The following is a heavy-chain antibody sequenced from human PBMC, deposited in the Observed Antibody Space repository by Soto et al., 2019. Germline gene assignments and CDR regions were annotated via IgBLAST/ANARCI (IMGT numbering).Heavy chain of an antibody. D-gene: IGHD6-19*01. Sequence: GGAPRLSCAAPGFTLCSYSISWCRQAPGKGLEWVSAISGSGGSTYYADSVKGRFTISRDNSKNTLYLQMNSLRAEDTAVYYCAEYSSGWDRFDYWGQGTLVTVSS. J-gene: IGHJ4*02. CDR2: ISGSGGST. CDR1: GFTLCSYS. CDR3: AEYSSGWDRFDY. V-gene: IGHV3-23*01.